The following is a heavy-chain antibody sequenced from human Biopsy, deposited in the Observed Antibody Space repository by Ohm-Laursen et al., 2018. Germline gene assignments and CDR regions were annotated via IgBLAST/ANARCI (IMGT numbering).Heavy chain of an antibody. Sequence: SDTLSLTFTFSFASISSAAYHLIWIRHLPCNGLYWLCHISHRGITSYNPSLRSLVTISTYTSTNQFSLKVRSVTAADTAMYYCAGATSGTSLYDPWGQGVLVTVSS. V-gene: IGHV4-31*01. J-gene: IGHJ5*02. CDR1: FASISSAAYH. CDR3: AGATSGTSLYDP. CDR2: ISHRGIT. D-gene: IGHD6-13*01.